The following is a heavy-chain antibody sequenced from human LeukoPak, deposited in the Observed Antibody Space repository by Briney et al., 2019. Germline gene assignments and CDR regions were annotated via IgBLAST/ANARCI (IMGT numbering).Heavy chain of an antibody. CDR1: GYTFTGYY. CDR3: ARVKGDIVVVPAAMGPFDP. J-gene: IGHJ5*02. Sequence: ASVKVSCKASGYTFTGYYMHWVRQAPGQGLEWMGWINPNSGGTNYAQKFQGRVTMIRDTSISTAYMELSRLRSDDTAVYYCARVKGDIVVVPAAMGPFDPWGQGTLVTVSS. V-gene: IGHV1-2*02. D-gene: IGHD2-2*01. CDR2: INPNSGGT.